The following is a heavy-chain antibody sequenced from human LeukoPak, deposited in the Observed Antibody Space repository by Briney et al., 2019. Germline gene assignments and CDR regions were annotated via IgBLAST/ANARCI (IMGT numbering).Heavy chain of an antibody. V-gene: IGHV3-11*01. CDR1: GFTFSDYY. CDR3: ARAGYYDILTGYLERYFDY. J-gene: IGHJ4*02. D-gene: IGHD3-9*01. Sequence: GGSLRLSCAASGFTFSDYYMNWIRQAPGKGLEWVSYISSSGSTIYYADSVKGRFTISRDNAKNSLYLQMNNLRAEDTAVYYCARAGYYDILTGYLERYFDYWGQGTLVTVSS. CDR2: ISSSGSTI.